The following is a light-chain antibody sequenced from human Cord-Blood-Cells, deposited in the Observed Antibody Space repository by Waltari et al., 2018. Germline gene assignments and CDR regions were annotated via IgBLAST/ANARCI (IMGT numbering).Light chain of an antibody. V-gene: IGLV2-11*01. Sequence: QSALTQPRSVSGSPGQSVTISCTGTSSDVGGYNYVSWYQQHPGKAPKLMIYDVSKRPSGVPDRCSGSKSGNTASRTISGLQAEDEADYYCCSYAGSYTFVFGGGTKLTVL. CDR2: DVS. CDR1: SSDVGGYNY. J-gene: IGLJ2*01. CDR3: CSYAGSYTFV.